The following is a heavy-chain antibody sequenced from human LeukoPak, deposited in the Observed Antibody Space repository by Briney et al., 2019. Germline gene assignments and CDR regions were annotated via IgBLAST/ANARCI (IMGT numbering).Heavy chain of an antibody. CDR2: IIPIFGTA. D-gene: IGHD3-22*01. CDR3: ARHYYYDSSGYYFFDY. V-gene: IGHV1-69*06. CDR1: GGTFSSYA. Sequence: SVKVSCKASGGTFSSYAISWVRQAPGQGLEWMGGIIPIFGTANYAQKFQGRVTITADKSTSTAYMELSSLRSEDTAVYYCARHYYYDSSGYYFFDYWGQGTLVTVSS. J-gene: IGHJ4*02.